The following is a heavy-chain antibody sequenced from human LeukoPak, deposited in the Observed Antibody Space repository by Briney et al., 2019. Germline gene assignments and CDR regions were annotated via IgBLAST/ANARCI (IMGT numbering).Heavy chain of an antibody. D-gene: IGHD3-10*01. CDR1: GFTFSSYN. CDR2: ISSRSSYI. Sequence: GGSLRLSCAASGFTFSSYNMNWVRQAPGKGLEWVSSISSRSSYIYYADSVKGRLTISRDNAKNSLYLQMNSLRAEDTAVYYCARDLYYGSRSYGGVDYWGQGTLVTVSS. J-gene: IGHJ4*02. CDR3: ARDLYYGSRSYGGVDY. V-gene: IGHV3-21*06.